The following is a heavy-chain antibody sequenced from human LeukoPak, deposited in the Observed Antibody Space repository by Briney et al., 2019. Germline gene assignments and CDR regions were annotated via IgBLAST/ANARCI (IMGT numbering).Heavy chain of an antibody. D-gene: IGHD6-19*01. CDR3: AKFSSGWYNY. CDR2: ISWNSGSI. Sequence: GGSLRLSCAASGFTFDDYAMPWVRQAPGKGLEWVSGISWNSGSIGYADSVKGRFTISRDNAKNSLYLQMNSLRAEDTALYYCAKFSSGWYNYWGQGTLVTVSS. V-gene: IGHV3-9*01. CDR1: GFTFDDYA. J-gene: IGHJ4*02.